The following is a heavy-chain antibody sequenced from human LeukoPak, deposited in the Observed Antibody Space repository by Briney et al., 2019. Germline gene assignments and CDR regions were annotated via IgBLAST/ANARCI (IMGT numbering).Heavy chain of an antibody. CDR1: GGTISSGDYY. Sequence: PSQTLSLTCTVSGGTISSGDYYWSWIRQPPGKGLEWIGYIYYGGSTYYNPSLKSRVTISVDTSKNQFSLKLSSVTAADRAVYYCARGLLSTRRRSFAFDIWGQGTMVTVSS. D-gene: IGHD3-3*02. CDR3: ARGLLSTRRRSFAFDI. CDR2: IYYGGST. J-gene: IGHJ3*02. V-gene: IGHV4-30-4*08.